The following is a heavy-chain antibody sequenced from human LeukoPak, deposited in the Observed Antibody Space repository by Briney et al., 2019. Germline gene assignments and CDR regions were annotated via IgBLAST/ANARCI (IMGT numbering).Heavy chain of an antibody. CDR1: GGSISSYY. V-gene: IGHV4-59*08. CDR3: AKTSFTTTVVTFFDAFDI. CDR2: IYYSGGT. Sequence: SETLSLTCTVSGGSISSYYWSWIRQPPGKGLEWIGYIYYSGGTNYNPSLKSRVTISVDTSKNQFSLKLSSVTAADTAVYYCAKTSFTTTVVTFFDAFDIWGQGTMVTVSS. J-gene: IGHJ3*02. D-gene: IGHD4-23*01.